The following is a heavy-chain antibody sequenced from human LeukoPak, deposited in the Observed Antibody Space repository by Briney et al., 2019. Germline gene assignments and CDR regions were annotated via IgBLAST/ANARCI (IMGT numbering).Heavy chain of an antibody. D-gene: IGHD4-23*01. V-gene: IGHV3-74*01. J-gene: IGHJ5*01. CDR3: ARTEATVAYDS. CDR2: INSDGSGT. CDR1: GFTFSSYW. Sequence: PGGCLRLSCAASGFTFSSYWMHWVRHAPGKGLVWVSRINSDGSGTIYADSVRGRFTISRDNAKNTLYLQVNSLRAEDTAVYYCARTEATVAYDSWGRGTLVTVSS.